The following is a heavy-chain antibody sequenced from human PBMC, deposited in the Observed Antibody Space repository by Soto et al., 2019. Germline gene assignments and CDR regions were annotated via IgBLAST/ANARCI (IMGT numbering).Heavy chain of an antibody. CDR3: VKDESINWYSGHFRH. Sequence: HPGGSLRLSCAASGFTFDDYAMHWVRQVPGKGLEWVSGINWNSGSIGYGDSVKGRFAISRDNAENSLHLQMNSLSAEDTAFYYCVKDESINWYSGHFRHWGQGTLVTVSS. CDR1: GFTFDDYA. CDR2: INWNSGSI. V-gene: IGHV3-9*01. J-gene: IGHJ1*01. D-gene: IGHD6-13*01.